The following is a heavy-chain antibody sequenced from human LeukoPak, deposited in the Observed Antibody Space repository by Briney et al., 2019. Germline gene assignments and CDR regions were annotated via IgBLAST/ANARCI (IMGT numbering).Heavy chain of an antibody. CDR1: GYTFAGYY. J-gene: IGHJ4*02. D-gene: IGHD4-17*01. CDR2: IKPNSGGT. V-gene: IGHV1-2*02. CDR3: ASAESHDYGET. Sequence: GASVKVSCKASGYTFAGYYLHWVRQAPGQGLEWMRWIKPNSGGTQYAQKFQGRVTMARDTSISTAYMELSRLQSDDTAVYYCASAESHDYGETWGQGTLVTVSS.